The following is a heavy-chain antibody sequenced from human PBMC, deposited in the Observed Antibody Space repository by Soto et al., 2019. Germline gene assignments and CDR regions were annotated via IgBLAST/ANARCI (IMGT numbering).Heavy chain of an antibody. Sequence: PSETLSLTCTVSGASITYSSYYWGWVRQPPGKGLEWIAYVYYSGSTYYNKSLKSRVTISLDTSENLFSLSLTSVTAADTAVYYCARMPIVGTTPYYFDSWGPGTLVTVSS. V-gene: IGHV4-39*01. CDR2: VYYSGST. D-gene: IGHD1-1*01. CDR3: ARMPIVGTTPYYFDS. CDR1: GASITYSSYY. J-gene: IGHJ4*02.